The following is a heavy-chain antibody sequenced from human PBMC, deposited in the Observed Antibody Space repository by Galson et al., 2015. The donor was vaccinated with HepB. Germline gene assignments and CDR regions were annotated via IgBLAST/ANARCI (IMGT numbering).Heavy chain of an antibody. J-gene: IGHJ3*02. V-gene: IGHV3-30*18. CDR2: ISYDGSNK. Sequence: SLRLSCAASGFTFSSYGMHWVRQAPGKGLEWVAVISYDGSNKYYADSVKGRFTISRDNSKNTLYLQMNSRRAEDTAVYYCAKSYGDYAFDIWGQGTMVTVSS. CDR1: GFTFSSYG. CDR3: AKSYGDYAFDI. D-gene: IGHD4-17*01.